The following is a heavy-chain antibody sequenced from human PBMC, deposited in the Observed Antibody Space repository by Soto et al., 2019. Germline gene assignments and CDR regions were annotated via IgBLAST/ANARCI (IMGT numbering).Heavy chain of an antibody. CDR3: ATWIPDY. Sequence: EVQLVESGGGLVQPGGSLRLSCAASGFTFSSYWMYWVRQAPGKGLVWVSRINNDGSSTYYADSVKGRFTISRDNAKNTLYLQMNSLRAEDTAVYYCATWIPDYWGQGTLVTVSS. CDR2: INNDGSST. V-gene: IGHV3-74*01. D-gene: IGHD5-18*01. J-gene: IGHJ4*02. CDR1: GFTFSSYW.